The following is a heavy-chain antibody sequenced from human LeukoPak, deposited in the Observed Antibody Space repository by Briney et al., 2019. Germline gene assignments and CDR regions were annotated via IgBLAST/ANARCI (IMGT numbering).Heavy chain of an antibody. V-gene: IGHV1-69*13. CDR2: IIPIFGTA. Sequence: GASVKVSCKASGGTFSSYAISWVRQAPGQGLEWMGGIIPIFGTANYAQKFQGRVTITAGESTSTAYMELRSLRSDDTAVYYCARVLVRGVIDPYYYYMDVWGKGTTVTVSS. CDR1: GGTFSSYA. CDR3: ARVLVRGVIDPYYYYMDV. D-gene: IGHD3-10*01. J-gene: IGHJ6*03.